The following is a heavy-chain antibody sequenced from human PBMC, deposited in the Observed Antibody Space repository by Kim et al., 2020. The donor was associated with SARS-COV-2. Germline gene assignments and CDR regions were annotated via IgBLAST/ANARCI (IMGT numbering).Heavy chain of an antibody. Sequence: HSGSTNYNPSLKSRVTISVDTSKNQFSRKLSSVTAADTAVYYCARGHGGDWGQGTLVTVSS. J-gene: IGHJ4*02. V-gene: IGHV4-34*01. CDR2: HSGST. CDR3: ARGHGGD.